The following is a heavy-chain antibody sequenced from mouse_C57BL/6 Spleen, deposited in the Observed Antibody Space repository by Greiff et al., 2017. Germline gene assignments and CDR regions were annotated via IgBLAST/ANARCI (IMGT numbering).Heavy chain of an antibody. CDR1: GFTFSSYG. D-gene: IGHD3-2*02. CDR2: ISSGGSYT. J-gene: IGHJ2*01. Sequence: DVHLVESGGDLVKPGGSLKLSCAASGFTFSSYGMSWVRQTPDKRLEWVATISSGGSYTYYPDSVKGRFTISRDNAKNTLYLQMSSLKSEDTAMYYCARQDSSGTSYFDYWGQGTTLTVSS. V-gene: IGHV5-6*01. CDR3: ARQDSSGTSYFDY.